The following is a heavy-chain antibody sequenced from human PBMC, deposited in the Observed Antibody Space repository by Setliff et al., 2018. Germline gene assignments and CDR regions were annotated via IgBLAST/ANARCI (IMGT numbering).Heavy chain of an antibody. CDR2: IYHSGST. D-gene: IGHD2-21*01. V-gene: IGHV4-38-2*01. Sequence: PSETLSLTCAVSGYSISSGYYWGWFRQPPGKGLEWIGSIYHSGSTYYNPSLKRRVNISVDTSKNQFSLKLSSVNAEDTAVYYCARSVVVVAYDAFDIWGQGTMVTVSS. CDR3: ARSVVVVAYDAFDI. J-gene: IGHJ3*02. CDR1: GYSISSGYY.